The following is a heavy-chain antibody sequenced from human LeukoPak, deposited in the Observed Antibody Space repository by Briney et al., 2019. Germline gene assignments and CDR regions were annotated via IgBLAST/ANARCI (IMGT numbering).Heavy chain of an antibody. J-gene: IGHJ4*02. CDR2: ISYDGSNK. D-gene: IGHD5-18*01. V-gene: IGHV3-30*18. CDR1: GFTFSRHG. CDR3: AKEAGYSYGFDY. Sequence: PGRSLRLSCAASGFTFSRHGKHWVRQAPGKGLEWVAVISYDGSNKYYADSVKGRFTISRDNSKNTLYLQMNSLRAEDTAVYYCAKEAGYSYGFDYWGQGTLDTVSS.